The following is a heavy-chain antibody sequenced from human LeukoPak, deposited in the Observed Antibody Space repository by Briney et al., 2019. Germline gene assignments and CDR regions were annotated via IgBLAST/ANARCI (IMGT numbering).Heavy chain of an antibody. CDR3: ARETVCVNYMDV. CDR1: GYSISSCYY. CDR2: SYHSWST. V-gene: IGHV4-38-2*02. J-gene: IGHJ6*03. D-gene: IGHD4-11*01. Sequence: SETRSLTCTVSGYSISSCYYLGWIRQPPGTGLELIGRSYHSWSTYYNPSLKSRVTISVDTSKNQFSLKQSSVTAADTAVYYCARETVCVNYMDVWGKGKTVTVSS.